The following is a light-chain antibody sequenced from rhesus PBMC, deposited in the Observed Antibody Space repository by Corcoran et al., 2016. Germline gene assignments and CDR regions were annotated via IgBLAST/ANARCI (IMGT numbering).Light chain of an antibody. Sequence: DIQMTQSPSSLSASIGDRVTITCRASQGINNYLAWYQQKPGKAPNLLIYRASNLQTGVPSRFSGGGSGTDFTLTISSLQSEDIETYYCQQHENSPYSFGQGTKVEIK. J-gene: IGKJ2*01. CDR1: QGINNY. V-gene: IGKV1-69*01. CDR2: RAS. CDR3: QQHENSPYS.